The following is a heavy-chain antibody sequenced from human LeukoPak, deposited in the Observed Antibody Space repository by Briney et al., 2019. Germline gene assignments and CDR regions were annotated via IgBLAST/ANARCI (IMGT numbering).Heavy chain of an antibody. CDR3: ASASGWSFDY. D-gene: IGHD6-19*01. CDR1: GPSISSHY. CDR2: IYYSGST. V-gene: IGHV4-59*11. Sequence: PSETLSLTCTVSGPSISSHYCSSIRQPRGKGLGWIGYIYYSGSTNYNPSLKSRVTISVDTSKNQLSLKLSSVTAADTAVYYCASASGWSFDYWGQGTLVTVSP. J-gene: IGHJ4*02.